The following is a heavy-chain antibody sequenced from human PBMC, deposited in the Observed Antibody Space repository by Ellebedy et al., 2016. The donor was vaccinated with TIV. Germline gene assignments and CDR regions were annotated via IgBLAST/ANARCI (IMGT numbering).Heavy chain of an antibody. J-gene: IGHJ4*02. CDR2: IFSNDEK. V-gene: IGHV2-26*01. CDR3: ARTLLYCGGDCSYHFDY. Sequence: SGPTLVKPTETLTLTCTVSGFSLSNVIMSVSWIRQPPGKALEWLAHIFSNDEKSYSTSLKSRLTISKDTAKSQVVLTVTNMDPVDTATYYCARTLLYCGGDCSYHFDYWGQGTLVTVSS. D-gene: IGHD2-21*02. CDR1: GFSLSNVIMS.